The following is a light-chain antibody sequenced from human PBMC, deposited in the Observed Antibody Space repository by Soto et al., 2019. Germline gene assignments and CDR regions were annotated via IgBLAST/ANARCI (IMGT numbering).Light chain of an antibody. CDR3: ATWDGSLPGEV. Sequence: QSALTQSPSVSAXPGQKVTIXXXGSSSNIGNXXVSWYQQLPGTAPKLLIYDNNKRPSGIPDRFSGSKSGTSGTLDITGLQTGDEADYYCATWDGSLPGEVFGGGTKLTVL. V-gene: IGLV1-51*01. J-gene: IGLJ2*01. CDR2: DNN. CDR1: SSNIGNXX.